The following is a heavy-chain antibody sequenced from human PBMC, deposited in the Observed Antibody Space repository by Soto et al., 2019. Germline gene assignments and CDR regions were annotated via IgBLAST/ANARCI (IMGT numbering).Heavy chain of an antibody. CDR2: ISYDGSRT. D-gene: IGHD3-22*01. CDR3: VKGEYYYDGSAYYPFDY. J-gene: IGHJ4*02. Sequence: GGSLRLSCAASGFTFSICAMHLVRQAPGKGLEWVALISYDGSRTHYADSVKGRFTISRDNSKNTAYLQMSSLRPEDTAVYYCVKGEYYYDGSAYYPFDYWGQGRMVTVSS. CDR1: GFTFSICA. V-gene: IGHV3-30*14.